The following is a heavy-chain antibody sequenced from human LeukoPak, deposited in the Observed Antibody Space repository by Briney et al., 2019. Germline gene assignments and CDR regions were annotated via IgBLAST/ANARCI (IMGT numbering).Heavy chain of an antibody. V-gene: IGHV4-59*01. CDR2: IYYSGST. J-gene: IGHJ4*02. D-gene: IGHD3-9*01. CDR1: GGSISNYY. Sequence: PSETLSLTCTVSGGSISNYYWNWIRQPPGKGLEWIAYIYYSGSTNYNPSLKSRVTISLDTSKNQFSLKLSSVTTADTAVYYCARMPDILTGLDSWGQGTLVTVSS. CDR3: ARMPDILTGLDS.